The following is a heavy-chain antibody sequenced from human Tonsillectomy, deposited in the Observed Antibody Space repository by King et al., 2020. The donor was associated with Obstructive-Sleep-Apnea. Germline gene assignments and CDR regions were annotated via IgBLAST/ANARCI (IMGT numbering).Heavy chain of an antibody. J-gene: IGHJ6*02. Sequence: VQLQESGLGLVKPSQTLSLTCSVSGGSISSAGYYCSWSRHHPTKCLDGIGYINYSGRTYYNPSLKSRVTISVDTCKNDFSLKLSSVTAAETAVYYCARGTHIYGMDVWGQGTTVTVAS. V-gene: IGHV4-31*03. CDR1: GGSISSAGYY. CDR2: INYSGRT. CDR3: ARGTHIYGMDV.